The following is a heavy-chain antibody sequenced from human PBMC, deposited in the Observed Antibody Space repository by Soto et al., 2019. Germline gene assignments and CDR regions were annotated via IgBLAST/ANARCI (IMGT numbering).Heavy chain of an antibody. J-gene: IGHJ4*02. D-gene: IGHD4-4*01. CDR2: IIPIFGAA. CDR3: ARVPYSGTYLDVAY. Sequence: QVQLVQSGAEVQKPGSSVKVSCNASGGTFSSYTIGWVRQAPGQGREGMGQIIPIFGAAKYAPKFQGRVTVTADESTTTVYMAIKRLTSVDTGMYYCARVPYSGTYLDVAYWGQGTLVTVSS. CDR1: GGTFSSYT. V-gene: IGHV1-69*12.